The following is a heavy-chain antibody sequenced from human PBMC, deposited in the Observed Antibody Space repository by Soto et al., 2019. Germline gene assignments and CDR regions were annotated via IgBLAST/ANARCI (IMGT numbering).Heavy chain of an antibody. CDR3: ATPYYYNH. Sequence: GGSLRLSCAASGFMFSAYTMSWDRQAPGKGLEWLSSITSNSDHIDYADSVRGRFTVSRDNARKSLYLQMDSLGAEDTGVYYCATPYYYNHWGPGTLVTVSS. CDR1: GFMFSAYT. J-gene: IGHJ4*02. CDR2: ITSNSDHI. V-gene: IGHV3-21*01.